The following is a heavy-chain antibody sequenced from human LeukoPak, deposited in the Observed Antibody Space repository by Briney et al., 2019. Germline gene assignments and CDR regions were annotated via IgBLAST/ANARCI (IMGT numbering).Heavy chain of an antibody. CDR2: INHSGST. V-gene: IGHV4-34*01. Sequence: TASETLSLTCAVYGESFSDFYWSWIRQPPGKGLEWIGEINHSGSTNYNPSLKSRVTISVDTSKSQFSLRLSSVTAADTAVYYCAMTRWSLDYWGQGTLVTVSS. CDR3: AMTRWSLDY. J-gene: IGHJ4*02. D-gene: IGHD6-13*01. CDR1: GESFSDFY.